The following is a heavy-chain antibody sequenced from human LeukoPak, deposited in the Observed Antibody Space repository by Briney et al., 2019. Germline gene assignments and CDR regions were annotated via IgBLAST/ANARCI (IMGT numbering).Heavy chain of an antibody. CDR2: IGTDGDT. CDR3: ARIGVDAFDI. Sequence: GGSLRLSCAASGFTFSSYDMHWVRQATGKGLEWASAIGTDGDTFYPGSVKGRSTISRDNAENSLYLQMNSLRAEDTAVYYCARIGVDAFDIWGQGTMVTVSS. J-gene: IGHJ3*02. V-gene: IGHV3-13*01. CDR1: GFTFSSYD.